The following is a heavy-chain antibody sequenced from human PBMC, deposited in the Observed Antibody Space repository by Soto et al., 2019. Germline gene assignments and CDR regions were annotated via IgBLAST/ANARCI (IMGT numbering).Heavy chain of an antibody. CDR1: GFTFSSYG. J-gene: IGHJ4*02. CDR2: ISYDGSNK. CDR3: AKDQITMIVPQPLDY. Sequence: GGSLRLSCAASGFTFSSYGMHWVRQAPGKGLEWVAVISYDGSNKYYADSVKGRFTISRDNSKNTLYLQMNSLRAEDTAVYYCAKDQITMIVPQPLDYWGQGTLVTVSS. D-gene: IGHD3-22*01. V-gene: IGHV3-30*18.